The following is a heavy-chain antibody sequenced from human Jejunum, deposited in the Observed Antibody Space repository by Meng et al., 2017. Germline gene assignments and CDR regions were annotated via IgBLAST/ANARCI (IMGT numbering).Heavy chain of an antibody. CDR1: GGSISSSSYY. J-gene: IGHJ5*02. D-gene: IGHD2-2*01. Sequence: LQLQESGPGLVKPSETLSLTCIVSGGSISSSSYYWGWIRQPPGKGLEWIGSIYYSGSTYYNPSLKSRVSISVDTSKNQFSLKLSSVTAADTALYYCARDPTSVVPVAIRNWFDPWGQGTLVTVSS. V-gene: IGHV4-39*07. CDR2: IYYSGST. CDR3: ARDPTSVVPVAIRNWFDP.